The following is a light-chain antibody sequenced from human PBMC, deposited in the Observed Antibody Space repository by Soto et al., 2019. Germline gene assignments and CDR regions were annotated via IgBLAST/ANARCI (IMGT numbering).Light chain of an antibody. J-gene: IGKJ1*01. Sequence: EIVLTQSPATLSLSPGERATLSCRASQSVGSNYLAWYQQKPGQAPRLLIYGASSRATGIPDRFSGSGSATDFTLTISRLEPEDFAVYYCQQYCCSPKTFGQGTKLEV. V-gene: IGKV3-20*01. CDR1: QSVGSNY. CDR2: GAS. CDR3: QQYCCSPKT.